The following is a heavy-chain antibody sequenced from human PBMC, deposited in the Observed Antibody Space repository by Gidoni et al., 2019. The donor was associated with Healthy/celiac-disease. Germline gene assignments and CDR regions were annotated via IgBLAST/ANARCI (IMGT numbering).Heavy chain of an antibody. J-gene: IGHJ6*02. D-gene: IGHD2-15*01. V-gene: IGHV3-21*01. Sequence: EVQLVESGGGLVKPGGSLRLSCAASGFTFSSYSMNWVRQAPGKGLEWVSSISSSSSYIYYADSVKGRFTISSDNAKNSLYLQMNSLRAEDTAVYYCAREYCSGGSCYYYYYGMDVWGQGTTVTVSS. CDR3: AREYCSGGSCYYYYYGMDV. CDR2: ISSSSSYI. CDR1: GFTFSSYS.